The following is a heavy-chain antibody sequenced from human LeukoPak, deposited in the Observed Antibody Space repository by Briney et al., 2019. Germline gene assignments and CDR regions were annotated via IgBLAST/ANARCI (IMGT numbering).Heavy chain of an antibody. J-gene: IGHJ4*02. CDR3: ARGSGITGTSDRWYFDY. D-gene: IGHD1-7*01. V-gene: IGHV1-69*05. Sequence: SVKVSCKASGGTFSSYAISWVRQAPGQGLEWMGGIIPIFGTANYAQKFQGRVTITTDESTSTAYMELSSLRSEDTAVYYCARGSGITGTSDRWYFDYWGQGTLVTVSS. CDR1: GGTFSSYA. CDR2: IIPIFGTA.